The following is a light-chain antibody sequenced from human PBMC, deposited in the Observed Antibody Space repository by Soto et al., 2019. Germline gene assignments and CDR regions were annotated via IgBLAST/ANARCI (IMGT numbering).Light chain of an antibody. CDR3: QQYNNWPPYT. CDR1: QSVSSN. Sequence: EIVMTQSPATLSVSPGERATVSCRASQSVSSNLAWYQQEPGQAPRLLLYGASTRATGIPARFSGSGSGTEFTLTISSLQSEDFAVYYCQQYNNWPPYTFGQGTKLEIK. J-gene: IGKJ2*01. V-gene: IGKV3-15*01. CDR2: GAS.